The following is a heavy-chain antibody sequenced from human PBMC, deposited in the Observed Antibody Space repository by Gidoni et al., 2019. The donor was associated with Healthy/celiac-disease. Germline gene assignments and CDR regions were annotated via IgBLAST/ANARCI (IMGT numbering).Heavy chain of an antibody. CDR3: ASLTNYYYDSSGYYDY. V-gene: IGHV3-11*01. J-gene: IGHJ4*02. CDR2: ISSSGSTI. D-gene: IGHD3-22*01. Sequence: GLEWVSYISSSGSTIYYADSVKGRFTISRDNAKNSLYLQMNSLRAEDTAVYYCASLTNYYYDSSGYYDYWGQGTLVTVSS.